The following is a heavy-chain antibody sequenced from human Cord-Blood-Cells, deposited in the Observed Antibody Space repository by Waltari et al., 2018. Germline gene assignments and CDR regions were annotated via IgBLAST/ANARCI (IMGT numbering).Heavy chain of an antibody. J-gene: IGHJ4*02. CDR2: IYYSGSP. CDR1: GGSISSSSYY. CDR3: ARHIRFVEWLGMNFDY. V-gene: IGHV4-39*01. Sequence: QLQLQESGPGLVKPSETLSLTCTVSGGSISSSSYYWGWIRQPPGKGLEWIGSIYYSGSPYYNPPLKSRVTISVDTSKNQFSLKLSSVTAADTAVYYCARHIRFVEWLGMNFDYWGQGTLVTVSS. D-gene: IGHD3-3*01.